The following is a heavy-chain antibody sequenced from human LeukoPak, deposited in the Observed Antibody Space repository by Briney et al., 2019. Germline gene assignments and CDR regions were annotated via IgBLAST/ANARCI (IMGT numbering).Heavy chain of an antibody. J-gene: IGHJ3*02. V-gene: IGHV4-59*01. Sequence: SETLSLTCTVSGGSMRNLYWSWIRQSPGKGLEWLGFMYYSGSTTYNPSLKSRVTISVDTSKKHFSLRLSSVTAADTAVYYCARNSGYDAFDTWGQGTMVTVSS. CDR1: GGSMRNLY. CDR2: MYYSGST. D-gene: IGHD3-22*01. CDR3: ARNSGYDAFDT.